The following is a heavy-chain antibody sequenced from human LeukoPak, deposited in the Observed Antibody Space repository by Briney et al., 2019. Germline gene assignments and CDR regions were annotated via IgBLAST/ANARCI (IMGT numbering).Heavy chain of an antibody. CDR2: ISSSSSYI. CDR3: ARDGTEDYYDSSGYYKD. J-gene: IGHJ4*02. V-gene: IGHV3-21*01. CDR1: GFTFSSYS. D-gene: IGHD3-22*01. Sequence: GGSLRLACAASGFTFSSYSMNWVRHAPGKGLEWVSSISSSSSYIYYADSVKGRFTISRDNAKNSLYLQVNSLRAEDTAVYYCARDGTEDYYDSSGYYKDWGQGTLVTVSS.